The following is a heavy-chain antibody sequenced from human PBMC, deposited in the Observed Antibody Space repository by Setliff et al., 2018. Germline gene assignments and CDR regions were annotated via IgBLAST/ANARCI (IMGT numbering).Heavy chain of an antibody. Sequence: LGGSLRLSGTPSGLSYTNDWVSWVRQAPGKGLEWLASINPHGSEKYYADSVKGRFTISRDNAKNSLSLQMNNLRSEDTAVYYCFGAGTCSYWGQGTLVTVSS. CDR1: GLSYTNDW. D-gene: IGHD3-10*01. V-gene: IGHV3-7*01. J-gene: IGHJ4*02. CDR3: FGAGTCSY. CDR2: INPHGSEK.